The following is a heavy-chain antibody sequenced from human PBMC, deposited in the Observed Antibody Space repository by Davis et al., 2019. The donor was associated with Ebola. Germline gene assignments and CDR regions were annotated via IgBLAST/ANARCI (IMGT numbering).Heavy chain of an antibody. J-gene: IGHJ5*02. D-gene: IGHD1-26*01. CDR2: ISGSGGST. CDR1: GFTFSSYA. CDR3: ARASSSGSYVGWFDP. Sequence: PGGSLRLSCAASGFTFSSYAMSWVRQAPGKGLEWVSAISGSGGSTYYADSVKGRFTISRDNSKNTLYLQMNSLRAEDTAVYYCARASSSGSYVGWFDPWGQGTLVTVSS. V-gene: IGHV3-23*01.